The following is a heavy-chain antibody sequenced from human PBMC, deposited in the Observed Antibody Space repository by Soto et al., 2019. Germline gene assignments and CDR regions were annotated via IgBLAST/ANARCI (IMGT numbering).Heavy chain of an antibody. V-gene: IGHV3-11*03. J-gene: IGHJ6*02. Sequence: QVQLMQSGGGLVKPGGSLRISCAASGSMFSDYYMTCILQTPVKGLEWVAYISTASYTTYVDSVRGRFTIYRDNARNSLYLQMNSLRSEDSAVYFCARGHYTMDVWGQGTTVTVS. CDR2: ISTASYT. CDR1: GSMFSDYY. CDR3: ARGHYTMDV.